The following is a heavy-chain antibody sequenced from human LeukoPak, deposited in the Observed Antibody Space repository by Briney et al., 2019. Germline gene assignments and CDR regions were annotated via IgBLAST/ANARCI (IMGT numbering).Heavy chain of an antibody. CDR1: GGSISSGSYY. CDR2: IYTSGST. V-gene: IGHV4-61*02. Sequence: SQTLSLTCTVSGGSISSGSYYWSWIRQPAGKGLEWIGRIYTSGSTNYNPSLKSRVTISVDTSKNQFSLKLSSVTAADTAVYYCARPHRVRIAAAGRDWFDPWGQGTLVTVSS. CDR3: ARPHRVRIAAAGRDWFDP. J-gene: IGHJ5*02. D-gene: IGHD6-13*01.